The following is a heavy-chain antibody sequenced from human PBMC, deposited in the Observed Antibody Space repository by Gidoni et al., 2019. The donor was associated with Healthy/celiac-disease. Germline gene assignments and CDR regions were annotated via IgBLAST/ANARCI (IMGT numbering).Heavy chain of an antibody. CDR3: AAHYDSSGYYYFG. CDR2: IYYSGST. D-gene: IGHD3-22*01. CDR1: GGSIGSSSYD. V-gene: IGHV4-39*01. Sequence: QLQLQESGPGLVKPSETLSLTCTVSGGSIGSSSYDWGWIRQPPGKGLEWIGSIYYSGSTYYNPSLKSRVTISVDTSKNQFSLKLSSVTAADTAVYYCAAHYDSSGYYYFGWGQGTLVTVSS. J-gene: IGHJ4*02.